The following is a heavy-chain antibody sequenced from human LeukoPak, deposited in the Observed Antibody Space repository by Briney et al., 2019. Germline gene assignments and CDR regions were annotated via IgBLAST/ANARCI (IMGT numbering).Heavy chain of an antibody. Sequence: PGGSLRLSCAASGFPFSSYGMHWVRQAPGKGLEWVAVISYDGSNKYYADSVKGRFTISRDNSKNTLYLQMNSLRAEDTAVYYCARRFPDFDAFDIWGQGTMVTVSS. CDR2: ISYDGSNK. D-gene: IGHD3-10*01. V-gene: IGHV3-30*03. CDR3: ARRFPDFDAFDI. CDR1: GFPFSSYG. J-gene: IGHJ3*02.